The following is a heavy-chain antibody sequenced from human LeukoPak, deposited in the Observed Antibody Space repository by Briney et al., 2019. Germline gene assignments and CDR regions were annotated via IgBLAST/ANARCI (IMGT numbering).Heavy chain of an antibody. CDR2: IYYSGST. V-gene: IGHV4-31*03. J-gene: IGHJ4*02. Sequence: PSETLSLTCTVSSGSISSGGYYWSWIRQHPGKGLEWIGYIYYSGSTYYNPSLKSRVTISVDTSKNQFSLKLSSVTAADTAVYYCARAGGVVVTIDYWGQGTLVTVSS. CDR1: SGSISSGGYY. D-gene: IGHD3-22*01. CDR3: ARAGGVVVTIDY.